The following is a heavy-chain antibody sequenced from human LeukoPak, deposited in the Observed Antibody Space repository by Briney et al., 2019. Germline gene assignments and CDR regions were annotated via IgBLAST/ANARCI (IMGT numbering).Heavy chain of an antibody. CDR3: VRDMGRESIFDY. CDR2: ISKGSGYI. Sequence: PGGSLRLSCAASGFIFSDYYMSWIRQAPGKGLEWVSSISKGSGYIYQTDSVKGRFTISRDNAKNSLFLEMNSLRVEDTAVYYCVRDMGRESIFDYWGQGTLVTVSS. V-gene: IGHV3-11*06. CDR1: GFIFSDYY. D-gene: IGHD3-10*01. J-gene: IGHJ4*02.